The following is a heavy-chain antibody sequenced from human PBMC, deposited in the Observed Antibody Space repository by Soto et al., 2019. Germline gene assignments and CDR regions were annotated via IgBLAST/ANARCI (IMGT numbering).Heavy chain of an antibody. J-gene: IGHJ4*02. V-gene: IGHV1-2*04. D-gene: IGHD2-15*01. CDR1: GYTFTGYY. CDR2: INPNSGGT. CDR3: ARGTLSKTRIGQLEFDY. Sequence: GASVKVSCKASGYTFTGYYMHWVRQAPGQGLEWMGWINPNSGGTNYAQKFQGWVTMTRDTSISTAYMELSRLRSDDTAVYYCARGTLSKTRIGQLEFDYWGQGTLVTVSS.